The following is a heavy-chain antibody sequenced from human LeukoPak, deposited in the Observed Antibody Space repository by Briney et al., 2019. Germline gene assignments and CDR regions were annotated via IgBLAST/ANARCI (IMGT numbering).Heavy chain of an antibody. J-gene: IGHJ4*02. CDR2: INPNSGGT. CDR3: ARDPSGSYHLDY. V-gene: IGHV1-2*02. D-gene: IGHD1-26*01. Sequence: GASVKVSCKASGYTFTSYGISWVRQAPGQGLEWMGWINPNSGGTNYAQKFQGRVTMTRDTSISTAYMELSRLRSDDTAVYYCARDPSGSYHLDYWGQGTLVTVSS. CDR1: GYTFTSYG.